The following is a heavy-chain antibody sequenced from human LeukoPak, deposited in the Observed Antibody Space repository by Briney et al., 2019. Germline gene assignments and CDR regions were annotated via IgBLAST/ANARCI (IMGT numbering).Heavy chain of an antibody. J-gene: IGHJ3*02. V-gene: IGHV3-21*01. D-gene: IGHD3-22*01. CDR2: ISSSSSYI. CDR3: ARDLYYYDSSGYQPDAFDI. CDR1: GFTFSSYS. Sequence: GGSLRLSCAASGFTFSSYSMYWVRQAPGKGLEWVSSISSSSSYIYYADSVKGRFTISRDNAKNSLYLQMNSLRAEDTAVYYCARDLYYYDSSGYQPDAFDIWGQGTMVTVSS.